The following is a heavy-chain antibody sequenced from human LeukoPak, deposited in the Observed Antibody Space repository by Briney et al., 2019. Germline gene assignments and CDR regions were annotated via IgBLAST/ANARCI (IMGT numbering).Heavy chain of an antibody. V-gene: IGHV4-59*01. CDR2: IYYSGST. CDR1: GGSISSYY. CDR3: ARDCYDYVWGSYPSHGYAFDI. D-gene: IGHD3-16*02. Sequence: PSETLSLTYTVSGGSISSYYWSWIRQPPGKGLEWIGYIYYSGSTNYNPSLKSRVTISVDTSKNQFSLKLSSVTAADTAVYYCARDCYDYVWGSYPSHGYAFDIWGQGTMVTVSS. J-gene: IGHJ3*02.